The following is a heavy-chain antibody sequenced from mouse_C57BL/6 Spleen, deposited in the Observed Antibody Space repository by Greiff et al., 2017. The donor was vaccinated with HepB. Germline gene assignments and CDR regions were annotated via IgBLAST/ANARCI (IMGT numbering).Heavy chain of an antibody. Sequence: QVQLQPGAELVKPGASVKLSCKASGYTFTSYWMHWVKQRPGQGLEWIGMIHPNSGSTNYNEKFKSKATLTVDKSSSTAYMQLSSLTSEDSAVYYCARSGYGSSYWYFDVWGTGTTVTVSS. CDR2: IHPNSGST. CDR1: GYTFTSYW. J-gene: IGHJ1*03. CDR3: ARSGYGSSYWYFDV. V-gene: IGHV1-64*01. D-gene: IGHD1-1*01.